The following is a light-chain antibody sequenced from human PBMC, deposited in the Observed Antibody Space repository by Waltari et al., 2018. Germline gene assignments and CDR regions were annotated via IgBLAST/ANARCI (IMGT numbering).Light chain of an antibody. CDR3: ATWDDSLNGPV. J-gene: IGLJ2*01. CDR2: TSD. CDR1: RANIGANN. V-gene: IGLV1-44*01. Sequence: QSVLIQPPSASATPGQSVYISCSGSRANIGANNVNWYHQVPGAAPKLPIYTSDQRPPGVCARFSAFKSGTSASLAISGVQSEDEGAYSCATWDDSLNGPVFGGGTKLTVL.